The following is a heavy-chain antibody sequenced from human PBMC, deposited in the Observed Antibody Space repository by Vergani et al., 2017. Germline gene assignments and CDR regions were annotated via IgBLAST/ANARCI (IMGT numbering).Heavy chain of an antibody. D-gene: IGHD2-2*01. CDR3: ARDPGYPTSRRGSYFDY. CDR1: GGSISSSRYY. CDR2: IYYSGST. J-gene: IGHJ4*02. V-gene: IGHV4-39*07. Sequence: QLQLQESGPGLVKPSETLSLTCTVSGGSISSSRYYWGWIRQPPGKGLEWIGSIYYSGSTYYNPSLKSRVTISVDTSKNQFSLKLSSVTAADTAVYYCARDPGYPTSRRGSYFDYWGQGTLVTVSS.